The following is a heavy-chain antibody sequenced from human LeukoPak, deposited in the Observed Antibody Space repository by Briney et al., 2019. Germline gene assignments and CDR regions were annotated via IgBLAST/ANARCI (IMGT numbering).Heavy chain of an antibody. CDR3: AKGRGAEEVIAIDY. J-gene: IGHJ4*02. CDR1: GFTFSSYG. D-gene: IGHD3-16*02. V-gene: IGHV3-30*18. CDR2: ISYDGSNK. Sequence: GGSLRLSCAASGFTFSSYGMHWVRQAPGKGLEWVAVISYDGSNKYYTDSVKGRFTISRDNSGYTLYLQMNSLRAEDTAVYYCAKGRGAEEVIAIDYWGQGTLVTVSS.